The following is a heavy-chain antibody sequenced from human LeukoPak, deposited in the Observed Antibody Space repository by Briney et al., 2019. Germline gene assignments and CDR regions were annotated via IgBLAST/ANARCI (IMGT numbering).Heavy chain of an antibody. CDR2: ISYDGSNK. V-gene: IGHV3-30*18. CDR1: GFTFSSYG. J-gene: IGHJ4*02. Sequence: PGRSLRLSCAASGFTFSSYGMHWVRQAPGKGLERVAVISYDGSNKYYADSVKGRFTISRDNSKNTLYLQMNSLRAEDTAVYYCAKDFRYYDSSGYYLGEYFDYWGQGTLVTVSP. CDR3: AKDFRYYDSSGYYLGEYFDY. D-gene: IGHD3-22*01.